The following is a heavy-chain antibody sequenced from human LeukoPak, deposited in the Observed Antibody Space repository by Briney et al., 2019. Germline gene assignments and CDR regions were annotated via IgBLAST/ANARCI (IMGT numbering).Heavy chain of an antibody. Sequence: PSETLSLTCTVSGGSISSSSYYWSWIRQPPGKGLEWIGYIYYSGSPNYNPSLNSRVTISVDTSKNQFSLKLSSVTAADTAVYYCARLGGYEDYWGQGTLVTVSS. J-gene: IGHJ4*02. CDR2: IYYSGSP. D-gene: IGHD5-12*01. CDR3: ARLGGYEDY. V-gene: IGHV4-61*01. CDR1: GGSISSSSYY.